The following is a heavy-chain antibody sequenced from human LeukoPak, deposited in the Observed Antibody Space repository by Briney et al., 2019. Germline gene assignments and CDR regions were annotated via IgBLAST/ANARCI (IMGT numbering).Heavy chain of an antibody. D-gene: IGHD1-14*01. CDR1: GGTFSSYA. Sequence: SVKVSCTASGGTFSSYAISWVRQAPGQGLEWMGGIIPIFGTANYAQKFQGRVTITADESTSTAYMELSSLRSEDTAVYYCARGGRITGTTDYWGQGTLVTVSS. V-gene: IGHV1-69*01. CDR2: IIPIFGTA. J-gene: IGHJ4*02. CDR3: ARGGRITGTTDY.